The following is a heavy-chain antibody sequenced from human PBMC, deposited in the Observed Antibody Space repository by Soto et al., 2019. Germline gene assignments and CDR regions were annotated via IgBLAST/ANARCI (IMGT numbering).Heavy chain of an antibody. Sequence: ASVKVSCKASGGTFSSYAISWVRQAPGQGLEWMGGIIPIFGTANYAQKFQGRVTITADKSTSTAYMELSSLRSEDTAVYYCARDLGTYCSSTSCYGYYYYGMDVWGQGTTVTVSS. CDR1: GGTFSSYA. CDR2: IIPIFGTA. J-gene: IGHJ6*02. D-gene: IGHD2-2*01. V-gene: IGHV1-69*06. CDR3: ARDLGTYCSSTSCYGYYYYGMDV.